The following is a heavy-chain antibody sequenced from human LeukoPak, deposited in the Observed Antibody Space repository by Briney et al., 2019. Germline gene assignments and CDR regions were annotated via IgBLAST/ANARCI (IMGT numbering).Heavy chain of an antibody. V-gene: IGHV4-31*03. J-gene: IGHJ5*02. CDR3: ARAPQGAIFGVVIKNWFDP. D-gene: IGHD3-3*01. CDR1: GGSISSGGYY. CDR2: IYYSGST. Sequence: SQTLSLTCTVSGGSISSGGYYWSWIRQHPGKGLEWIGYIYYSGSTYYNPSLKSRVTISVDTSKNQFSLKLSSVTAADTAVYYCARAPQGAIFGVVIKNWFDPWGQGTLVTVSS.